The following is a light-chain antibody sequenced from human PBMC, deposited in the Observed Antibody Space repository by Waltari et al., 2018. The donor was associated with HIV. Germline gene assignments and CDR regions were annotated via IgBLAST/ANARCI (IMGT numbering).Light chain of an antibody. CDR3: ATWDISLSAVV. Sequence: QAGLPQPPSVSKGMRQTATLTCTGNSNTVGNQGAAWLQQHQGHPPKLLSYRDNKRPSGISERFSASRSGNTASLTITGVQPEDEADYFCATWDISLSAVVFGGGTTLTVL. CDR1: SNTVGNQG. V-gene: IGLV10-54*04. J-gene: IGLJ2*01. CDR2: RDN.